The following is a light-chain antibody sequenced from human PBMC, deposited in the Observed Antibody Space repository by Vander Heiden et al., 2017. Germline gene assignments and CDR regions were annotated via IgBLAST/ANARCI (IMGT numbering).Light chain of an antibody. J-gene: IGLJ1*01. V-gene: IGLV1-44*01. CDR3: AAWDDSLNGFYV. CDR1: SSNIGTNT. Sequence: QSVLTQPPSASGTPGQRITIPCSGGSSNIGTNTVTWFQHLPGTAPKLLIYANSLRPSGVPDRFSGSKSGTSASLAISGLQSEDEADYYCAAWDDSLNGFYVFGTGTRVTVL. CDR2: ANS.